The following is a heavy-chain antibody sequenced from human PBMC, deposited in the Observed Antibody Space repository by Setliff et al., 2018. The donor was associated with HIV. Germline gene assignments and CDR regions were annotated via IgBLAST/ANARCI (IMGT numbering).Heavy chain of an antibody. CDR2: IYHSEYT. CDR1: GGSISSDNW. J-gene: IGHJ4*02. D-gene: IGHD1-1*01. CDR3: ARGVGGNWDKSLDY. Sequence: PSETLSLTCAVSGGSISSDNWWTWVRQPPGKGLEWIGEIYHSEYTNYNASLKSRITISLDTSNKQFSLRLRSVTAADTAVYYCARGVGGNWDKSLDYWGQGTLVTVSS. V-gene: IGHV4-4*02.